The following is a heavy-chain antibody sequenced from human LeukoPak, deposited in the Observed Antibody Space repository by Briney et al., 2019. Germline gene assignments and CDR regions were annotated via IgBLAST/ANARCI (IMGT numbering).Heavy chain of an antibody. CDR3: ASQYYYDSSGYWRPLDY. J-gene: IGHJ4*02. CDR2: INSDGSST. CDR1: GFTFSSYW. V-gene: IGHV3-74*01. D-gene: IGHD3-22*01. Sequence: GGSLRLSCAASGFTFSSYWMHWVRQAPGKGLVWVSRINSDGSSTSYADSVKGRFTISRDNAKNTLYLQTNSLRAEDTAVYYCASQYYYDSSGYWRPLDYWGQGTLVTVSS.